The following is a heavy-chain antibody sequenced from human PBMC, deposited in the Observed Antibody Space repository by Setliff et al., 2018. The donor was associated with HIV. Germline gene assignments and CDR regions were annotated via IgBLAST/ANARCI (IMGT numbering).Heavy chain of an antibody. J-gene: IGHJ4*02. D-gene: IGHD3-3*01. CDR2: IYYSGGT. Sequence: SETLSLTCTVSGGAISSSSYYWGWIRQPPGKGLEWIGSIYYSGGTYYNPSLKTRVTISVDTSKNQFSLKLSSVTAADTAVYYFASLTTDRFLEWLFVYWGQGTLVTAPQ. CDR3: ASLTTDRFLEWLFVY. V-gene: IGHV4-39*01. CDR1: GGAISSSSYY.